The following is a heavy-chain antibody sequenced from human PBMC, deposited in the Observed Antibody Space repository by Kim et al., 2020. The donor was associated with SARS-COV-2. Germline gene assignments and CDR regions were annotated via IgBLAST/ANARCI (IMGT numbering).Heavy chain of an antibody. V-gene: IGHV4-59*01. J-gene: IGHJ5*02. D-gene: IGHD3-10*01. CDR1: GGSISSYY. Sequence: SETLSLTCTVSGGSISSYYWSWIRQPPGKGLEWIGYIYYSGSTNYNPSLKSRVTISVDTSKNQFSLKLSSVTAADTAVYYCARGTMVRGAPMGFDPWGQGTLVTVSS. CDR2: IYYSGST. CDR3: ARGTMVRGAPMGFDP.